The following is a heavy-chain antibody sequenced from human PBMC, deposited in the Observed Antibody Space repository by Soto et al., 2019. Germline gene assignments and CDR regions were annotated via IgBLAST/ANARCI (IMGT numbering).Heavy chain of an antibody. CDR3: ARTRCSGTSCYAERIYYFDY. J-gene: IGHJ4*02. V-gene: IGHV3-11*01. CDR1: GFTFSDYY. D-gene: IGHD2-2*01. CDR2: ISGGAGTI. Sequence: GGSLRLSCAASGFTFSDYYMNWIRQAPGKGLEWVSYISGGAGTISYADSVKGRFTISRDNARNLLYLQMNSLRAEDTAVYYCARTRCSGTSCYAERIYYFDYWGQGTLVTVS.